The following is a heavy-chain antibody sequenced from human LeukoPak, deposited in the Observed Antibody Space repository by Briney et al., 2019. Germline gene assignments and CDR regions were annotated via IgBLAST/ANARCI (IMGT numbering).Heavy chain of an antibody. CDR1: GFTFGVYA. D-gene: IGHD3-10*01. CDR3: TRELVRGVIPDWYFDL. Sequence: GGSLRLYCTASGFTFGVYAMSWVRQAPGKGLEWVGFIRSKAYGGTTEYAASVKGRFTISRDDSKSIAYLQMNSLKTEDTAVYYCTRELVRGVIPDWYFDLWGRGTLVTVSS. J-gene: IGHJ2*01. V-gene: IGHV3-49*04. CDR2: IRSKAYGGTT.